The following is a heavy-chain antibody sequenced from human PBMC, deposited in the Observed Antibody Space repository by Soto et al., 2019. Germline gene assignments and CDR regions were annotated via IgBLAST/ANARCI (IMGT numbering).Heavy chain of an antibody. CDR3: ARVSSSWYKDYFDY. CDR2: INAGNGNT. D-gene: IGHD6-13*01. J-gene: IGHJ4*02. V-gene: IGHV1-3*01. CDR1: GYTFTSYA. Sequence: ASVKVSCKASGYTFTSYAMHWVRQAPGQRLEWMGWINAGNGNTKYSQKFQGRVTITRDTSASTAYMELSSLRSEDTAVYYCARVSSSWYKDYFDYWGQGTLVTAPQ.